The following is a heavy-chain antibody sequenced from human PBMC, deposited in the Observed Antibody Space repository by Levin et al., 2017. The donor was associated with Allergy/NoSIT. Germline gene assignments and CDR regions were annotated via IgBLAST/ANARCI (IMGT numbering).Heavy chain of an antibody. J-gene: IGHJ4*02. CDR3: VKDQLRYFDWLLGFDY. CDR2: ISSNGGST. D-gene: IGHD3-9*01. V-gene: IGHV3-64D*06. CDR1: GFTFSSYA. Sequence: PGESLKISCSASGFTFSSYAMHWVRQAPGKGLEYVSAISSNGGSTYYADSVKGRFTISRDNSKNTLYLQMSSLRAEDTAVYYCVKDQLRYFDWLLGFDYWGQGTLVTVSS.